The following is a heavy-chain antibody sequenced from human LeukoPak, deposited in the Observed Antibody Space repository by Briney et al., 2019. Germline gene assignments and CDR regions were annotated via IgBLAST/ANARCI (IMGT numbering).Heavy chain of an antibody. CDR1: GYTFINYD. D-gene: IGHD1-26*01. V-gene: IGHV1-8*01. Sequence: ASVKVSCKTSGYTFINYDINWVRQATGQGLEWMGWMNPKSGNTGSAQRFQGRVTMTRDTSISTAYMEPSSLASEDTAVYYCARVWGAIDYWGQGTLVTVSS. CDR2: MNPKSGNT. CDR3: ARVWGAIDY. J-gene: IGHJ4*02.